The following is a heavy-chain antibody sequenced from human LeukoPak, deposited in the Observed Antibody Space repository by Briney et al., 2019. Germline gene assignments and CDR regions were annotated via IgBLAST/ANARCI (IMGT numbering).Heavy chain of an antibody. V-gene: IGHV3-33*06. Sequence: GRSLRLPCAASGFTFSSYGMHWVRQAPGKGLEWVAVIWYDGSNKYYADSVKGRFTISRDNSKNTLYLQMNSLRAEDTAVYYCAKEAYIEMATITPDYWGQGTLVTVSS. CDR3: AKEAYIEMATITPDY. CDR1: GFTFSSYG. D-gene: IGHD5-24*01. J-gene: IGHJ4*02. CDR2: IWYDGSNK.